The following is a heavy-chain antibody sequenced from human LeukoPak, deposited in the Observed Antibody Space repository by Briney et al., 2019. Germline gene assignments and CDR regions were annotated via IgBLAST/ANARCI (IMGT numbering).Heavy chain of an antibody. CDR2: IYSGGTT. Sequence: GGSLRLSCTASGFTVSSNYMSWVRQAPGKGLEWVSVIYSGGTTYYADSVKGRFTISRDNSKNTLYLQMNSLRAEDTAVYYCARDWKGGYNYGHPTLTSDYWGQGTLVTVSS. CDR1: GFTVSSNY. D-gene: IGHD5-18*01. J-gene: IGHJ4*02. V-gene: IGHV3-66*01. CDR3: ARDWKGGYNYGHPTLTSDY.